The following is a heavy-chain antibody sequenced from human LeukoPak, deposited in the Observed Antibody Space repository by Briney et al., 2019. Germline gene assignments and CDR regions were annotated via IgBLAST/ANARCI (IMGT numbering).Heavy chain of an antibody. CDR1: GFTVSSSY. CDR2: LSGGGTT. J-gene: IGHJ3*02. CDR3: AKDPRSMIQAFDI. V-gene: IGHV3-53*01. D-gene: IGHD3-22*01. Sequence: PGGPLTLSCAASGFTVSSSYMSWVRQAPGKGLEWVSVLSGGGTTYYGDSVKGRFTISRDNSKNTLYLQMNSLRAEDTAVYYCAKDPRSMIQAFDIWGQGTMVTVSS.